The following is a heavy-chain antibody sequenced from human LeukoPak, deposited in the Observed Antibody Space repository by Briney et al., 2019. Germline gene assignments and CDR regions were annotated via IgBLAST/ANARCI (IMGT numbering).Heavy chain of an antibody. V-gene: IGHV3-30*02. CDR2: IRYDGSNK. Sequence: GGSLRLSCAASGFTFRSYGMHWVRQAPGKGLEWVAFIRYDGSNKYYADSVKGRFTISRDNSKNTLYLQMNSLRAEDTAVYYCATDPRFHFGESSHWGGYWGQGTLVTVSS. CDR1: GFTFRSYG. D-gene: IGHD3-10*01. J-gene: IGHJ4*02. CDR3: ATDPRFHFGESSHWGGY.